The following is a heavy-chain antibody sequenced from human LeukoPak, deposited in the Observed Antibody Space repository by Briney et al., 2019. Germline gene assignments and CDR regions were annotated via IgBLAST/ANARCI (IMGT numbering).Heavy chain of an antibody. V-gene: IGHV1-46*03. Sequence: ASVKVSCNASGYTFTSYYMHWVRQAPGQGLEWMGIINPSCGSTSYAQKFQGRVTMTRDTSTSTVYRELSSLRSEDTAVYYCAREGGYCSGGSCSGSAFDIWGQGTMVTVSS. CDR3: AREGGYCSGGSCSGSAFDI. CDR2: INPSCGST. CDR1: GYTFTSYY. D-gene: IGHD2-15*01. J-gene: IGHJ3*02.